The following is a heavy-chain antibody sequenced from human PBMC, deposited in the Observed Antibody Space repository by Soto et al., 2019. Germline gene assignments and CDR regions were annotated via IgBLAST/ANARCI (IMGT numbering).Heavy chain of an antibody. Sequence: QDQLVQSGVEVKKPGASVKVSCKASGYSFTNYGITWVRQAPGQGFEWMGWISAYNGNTKYAQKLQGRVTMTTDASTSTAYVELRSLTSDDTAVYYCARDRGVAPPVAGNTHYYYYMDVWGKGTTVTVSS. V-gene: IGHV1-18*01. CDR1: GYSFTNYG. CDR3: ARDRGVAPPVAGNTHYYYYMDV. D-gene: IGHD6-19*01. CDR2: ISAYNGNT. J-gene: IGHJ6*03.